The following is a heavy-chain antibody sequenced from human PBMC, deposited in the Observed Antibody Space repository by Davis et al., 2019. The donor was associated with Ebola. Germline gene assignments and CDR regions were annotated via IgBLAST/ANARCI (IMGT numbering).Heavy chain of an antibody. CDR3: ARSQDTAMGGAFDY. Sequence: ASVKVSCKASGYTFTNYGITWVRQAPGQGLEWMGWINPHNGNTNYAQNVQGRVAMTTDTSASTAYMELSSLRSEDTAVYYCARSQDTAMGGAFDYWGQGTLVTVSS. D-gene: IGHD5-18*01. V-gene: IGHV1-18*04. CDR2: INPHNGNT. J-gene: IGHJ4*02. CDR1: GYTFTNYG.